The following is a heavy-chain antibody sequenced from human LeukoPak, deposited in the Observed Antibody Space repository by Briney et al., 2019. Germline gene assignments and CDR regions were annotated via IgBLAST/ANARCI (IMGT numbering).Heavy chain of an antibody. V-gene: IGHV1-18*01. D-gene: IGHD3-22*01. J-gene: IGHJ6*03. CDR2: ISAYNGNT. CDR3: ARGARDYYDSSGYPPGYYYYMDV. Sequence: KPGASVKVSCKASGYTFTSYGISWVRQAPGQGLEWMGWISAYNGNTNYAQKLQGRVTMTTDTSTSTAYMELRSLRSDDTAVYYCARGARDYYDSSGYPPGYYYYMDVWGKGTTVTVSS. CDR1: GYTFTSYG.